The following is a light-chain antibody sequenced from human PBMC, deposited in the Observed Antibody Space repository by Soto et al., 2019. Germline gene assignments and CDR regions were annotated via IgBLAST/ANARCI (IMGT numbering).Light chain of an antibody. Sequence: DIRMTQSPSTLSASVGDRVTIRCRASQSISTWLAWYQQKPGKAPRLLIYKASTLESGVPSRFSGRGSGTEFSLTISSLQPEDFATYYLQQDTRYWTFGQGTKVEI. CDR3: QQDTRYWT. J-gene: IGKJ1*01. CDR2: KAS. V-gene: IGKV1-5*03. CDR1: QSISTW.